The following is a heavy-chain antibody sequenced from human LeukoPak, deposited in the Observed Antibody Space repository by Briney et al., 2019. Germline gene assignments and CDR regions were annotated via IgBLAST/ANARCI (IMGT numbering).Heavy chain of an antibody. CDR3: ARHADFWSGSPYFDY. CDR2: IYTSGST. CDR1: GGSISSYY. Sequence: SETLSLTCTVSGGSISSYYWSWIRQPPGKGLEWIGYIYTSGSTNYNPSLKSRVTISVDTSKNQFSLKLSSVTAADTAVYYCARHADFWSGSPYFDYWGQGTLVTVSS. D-gene: IGHD3-3*01. J-gene: IGHJ4*02. V-gene: IGHV4-4*09.